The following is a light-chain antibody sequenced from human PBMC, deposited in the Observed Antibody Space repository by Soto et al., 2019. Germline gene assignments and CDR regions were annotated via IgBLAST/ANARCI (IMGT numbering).Light chain of an antibody. CDR3: QQYNDWLPLT. V-gene: IGKV3-15*01. CDR2: VAS. Sequence: IVMTQSPATLSLSPGERATLSCRASQSVSNNLAWYQQKPGQAPRLLIYVASTRATGVPARFSGSGSGTEFTLTISSLQPEDFAVYYCQQYNDWLPLTFGRGTKVEIK. J-gene: IGKJ4*01. CDR1: QSVSNN.